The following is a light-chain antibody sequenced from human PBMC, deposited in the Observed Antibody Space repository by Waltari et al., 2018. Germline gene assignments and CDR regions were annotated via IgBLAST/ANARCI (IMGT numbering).Light chain of an antibody. V-gene: IGKV1-39*01. CDR2: NAS. Sequence: DIQLTQSPSSLSASVGDRVTITCRSSQSITSYLNWYQQKPGKDPKLLIYNASKLQSGVPSRFSGSGSGTDFTLTISSLQPEDFATYYCQQSFRTPWTFGLGTKVEIK. CDR3: QQSFRTPWT. J-gene: IGKJ1*01. CDR1: QSITSY.